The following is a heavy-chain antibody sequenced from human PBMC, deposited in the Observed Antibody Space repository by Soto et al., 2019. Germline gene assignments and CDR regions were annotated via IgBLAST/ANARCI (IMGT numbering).Heavy chain of an antibody. CDR3: ARDLGPI. V-gene: IGHV1-69*13. CDR2: IIPIFGTA. CDR1: GCTLSRDA. J-gene: IGHJ3*02. Sequence: SLNVDCKTAGCTLSRDASSWVRQAPGQGLEWMGGIIPIFGTANYAQKFQGRVTITADESTSTAYMELSSLRSEDTAVYYCARDLGPIWGQGTMVTVSS.